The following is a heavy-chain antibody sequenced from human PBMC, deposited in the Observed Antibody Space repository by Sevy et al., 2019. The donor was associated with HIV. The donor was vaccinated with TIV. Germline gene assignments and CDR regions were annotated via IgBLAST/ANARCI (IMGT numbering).Heavy chain of an antibody. CDR2: ISGSGGST. CDR1: GFTFSSYA. V-gene: IGHV3-23*01. CDR3: ARRIVVVPAAISSLHYYGMDV. J-gene: IGHJ6*02. D-gene: IGHD2-2*01. Sequence: GGSLRLSCAASGFTFSSYAMSWVRQAPGKGLEWVSAISGSGGSTYYADSVKGRFTISRDNSKNTLYLQMNSLRAEDTAVYYCARRIVVVPAAISSLHYYGMDVRGQGTTVTVSS.